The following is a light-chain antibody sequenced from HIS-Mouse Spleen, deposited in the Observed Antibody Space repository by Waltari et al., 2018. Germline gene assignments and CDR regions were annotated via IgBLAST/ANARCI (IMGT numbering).Light chain of an antibody. J-gene: IGKJ2*01. CDR3: QQYYSTPYT. CDR1: QSVLYSSNSKNY. Sequence: DIVMTQSPDSLAVSLGERATINCKSSQSVLYSSNSKNYLAWYQQKPGQPPKLLIYWASTRESGVPHRFSGSGSGTDFTLTVGSLQADDVAVYYCQQYYSTPYTFGQGTKLEIK. CDR2: WAS. V-gene: IGKV4-1*01.